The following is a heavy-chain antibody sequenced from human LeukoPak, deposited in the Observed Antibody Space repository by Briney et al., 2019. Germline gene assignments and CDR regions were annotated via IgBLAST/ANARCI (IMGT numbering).Heavy chain of an antibody. CDR2: ISYDGSNK. CDR3: AKGLKSYYYYGMDV. Sequence: PGGSLRLSCAASGFTFSSYGMHWVRQAPGKGLGWVAVISYDGSNKYYADSVKGRFTISRDNSKNTLYLQMNSLRAEDTAVYYCAKGLKSYYYYGMDVWGQGTTVTVSS. CDR1: GFTFSSYG. J-gene: IGHJ6*02. D-gene: IGHD6-19*01. V-gene: IGHV3-30*18.